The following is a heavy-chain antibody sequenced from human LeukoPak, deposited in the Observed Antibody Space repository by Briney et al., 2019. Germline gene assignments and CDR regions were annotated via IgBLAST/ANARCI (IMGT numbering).Heavy chain of an antibody. CDR2: VNPNSGNT. D-gene: IGHD2-2*01. CDR3: ARSEGGGYCSSTSCFLVTSYGMDV. J-gene: IGHJ6*02. V-gene: IGHV1-8*01. CDR1: GYTFTSYD. Sequence: ASVKVSCKASGYTFTSYDINWVRQATGQGLEWMGWVNPNSGNTGYAQKFQGRVTMTRNTSISTAYMELSSLRSEDTAVYYCARSEGGGYCSSTSCFLVTSYGMDVWGQGTTVTDSS.